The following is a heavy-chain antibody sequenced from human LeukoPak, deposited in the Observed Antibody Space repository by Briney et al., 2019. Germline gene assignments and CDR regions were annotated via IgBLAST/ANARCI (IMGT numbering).Heavy chain of an antibody. CDR1: GFTFSSYG. D-gene: IGHD5-18*01. Sequence: RRSLRLSCAAAGFTFSSYGMHWVRQAPGRGLGWVAVISYDASNTNYADSVKGRFTISRDSSKSTLYLQMNSLRAEDTAVYYCAKEGSDTAMVTGAFDIWGQGTMVTVSS. V-gene: IGHV3-30*18. CDR2: ISYDASNT. CDR3: AKEGSDTAMVTGAFDI. J-gene: IGHJ3*02.